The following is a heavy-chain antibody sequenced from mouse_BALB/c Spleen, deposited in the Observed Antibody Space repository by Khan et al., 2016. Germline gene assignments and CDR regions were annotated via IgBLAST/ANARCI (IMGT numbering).Heavy chain of an antibody. J-gene: IGHJ3*01. Sequence: IQLVQSGTVLARPGASVKMSCKASGYSFTSYWMHWVKQRPGQGLEWIGAIYPGNSDTSYNQKFKGKAELTAVTSASTAYMEPSSLTNEDSAVYYGNPRYGYWYCGRGTLVTVSA. D-gene: IGHD2-2*01. V-gene: IGHV1-5*01. CDR2: IYPGNSDT. CDR3: NPRYGYWY. CDR1: GYSFTSYW.